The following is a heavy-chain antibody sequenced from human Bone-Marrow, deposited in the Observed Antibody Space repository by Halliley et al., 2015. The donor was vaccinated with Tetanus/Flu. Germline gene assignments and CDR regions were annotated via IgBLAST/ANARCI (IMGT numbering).Heavy chain of an antibody. D-gene: IGHD3-3*01. CDR3: AIYGFLSGYYF. Sequence: TLSLTCAVYGGSFSGYYWSWIRQPPGKGLEWIGEINHSGSTNYNPSLKSRVTISVDTSKNQFSLKLSSLTAADTAVYYCAIYGFLSGYYFWGQGTLVTVSS. V-gene: IGHV4-34*01. CDR2: INHSGST. J-gene: IGHJ4*02. CDR1: GGSFSGYY.